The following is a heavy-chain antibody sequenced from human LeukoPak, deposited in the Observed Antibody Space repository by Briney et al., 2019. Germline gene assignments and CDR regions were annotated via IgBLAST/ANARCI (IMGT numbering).Heavy chain of an antibody. CDR1: GFTVSSNY. CDR2: IYSGGST. V-gene: IGHV3-53*01. CDR3: ARLMSDYSSDY. Sequence: GGSLRLSCAASGFTVSSNYMSWVRQAPGKGLEWVSVIYSGGSTYYADSVKGRFTISRDNSKNTLYLQMNSLRAEDTAVYYCARLMSDYSSDYWGQGTLVTVSS. D-gene: IGHD5-12*01. J-gene: IGHJ4*02.